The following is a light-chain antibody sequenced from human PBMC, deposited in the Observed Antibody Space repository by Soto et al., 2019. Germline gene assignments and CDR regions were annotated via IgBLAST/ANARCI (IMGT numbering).Light chain of an antibody. V-gene: IGLV2-8*01. Sequence: QSVLTQPPSASGSPGQSVTISCTGTSSDVGAYNYVSWYQQSPGNAPKLMNYEVTKRRSGVPDRFSGSKAGKTASLTVSGRQTEDEADYDCTSYAGRNIGVFGGGTKVTVL. J-gene: IGLJ3*02. CDR3: TSYAGRNIGV. CDR2: EVT. CDR1: SSDVGAYNY.